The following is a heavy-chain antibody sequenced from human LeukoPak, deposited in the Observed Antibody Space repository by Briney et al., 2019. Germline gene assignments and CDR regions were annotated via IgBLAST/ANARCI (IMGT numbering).Heavy chain of an antibody. CDR2: ISSSSSYI. CDR3: ARAEEQQLVLWFDP. V-gene: IGHV3-21*01. D-gene: IGHD6-13*01. J-gene: IGHJ5*02. CDR1: GFTFSSYS. Sequence: KPGGSLRLSCAASGFTFSSYSMNWVRQAPGKGLEWVSSISSSSSYIYYADSVKGRFTISRDNAKNSLYLQMNSLRAEDTAVYYCARAEEQQLVLWFDPWGQGTLVTVSS.